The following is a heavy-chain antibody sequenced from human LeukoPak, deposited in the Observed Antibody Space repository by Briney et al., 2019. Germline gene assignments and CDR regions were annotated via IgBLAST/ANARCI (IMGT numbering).Heavy chain of an antibody. Sequence: ASVKVSCKASGYTFTSYGISWVRQAPGQGLEWMGWINPNSGGTNYAQKFQGRVTMTRDTSISTAYVELSRLRSDDTAVYYCARDHTGAFDIWGQGTMVTVSS. CDR1: GYTFTSYG. J-gene: IGHJ3*02. CDR2: INPNSGGT. CDR3: ARDHTGAFDI. V-gene: IGHV1-2*02.